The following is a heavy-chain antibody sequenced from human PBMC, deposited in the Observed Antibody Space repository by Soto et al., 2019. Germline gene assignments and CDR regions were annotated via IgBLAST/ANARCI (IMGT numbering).Heavy chain of an antibody. J-gene: IGHJ5*02. V-gene: IGHV3-21*01. CDR2: ISSSSSYI. CDR3: ARDPGIAARPGGWFDP. D-gene: IGHD6-6*01. CDR1: GFTFSSYS. Sequence: EVQLVESGGGLVKPGGSLRLSCAASGFTFSSYSMNWVRQAPGKGLEWVSSISSSSSYIYYADSVKGRFTISRDNAKNALYLQMNSLRAEDTAVYYCARDPGIAARPGGWFDPWGQGTLVTVSS.